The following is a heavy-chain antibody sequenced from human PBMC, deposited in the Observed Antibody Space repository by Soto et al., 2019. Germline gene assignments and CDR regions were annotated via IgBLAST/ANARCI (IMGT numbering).Heavy chain of an antibody. CDR2: ISSSGSTI. CDR3: ARDGSVTGTTGPYYGMDV. V-gene: IGHV3-48*03. CDR1: GFTFSSYE. Sequence: EVQLVESGGGLVQPGWSLRLSCAASGFTFSSYEMNWVRQAPGKGLEWVSYISSSGSTIYYADSVKGRFTISRDNAKNSLYLQMNSLRAEDTAVSSCARDGSVTGTTGPYYGMDVWGQGTTVTVSS. J-gene: IGHJ6*02. D-gene: IGHD1-20*01.